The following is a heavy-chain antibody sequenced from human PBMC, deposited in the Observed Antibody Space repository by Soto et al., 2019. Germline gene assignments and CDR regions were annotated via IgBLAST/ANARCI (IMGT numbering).Heavy chain of an antibody. CDR1: GKSVSTFY. D-gene: IGHD4-4*01. J-gene: IGHJ6*02. CDR3: ARGTDYTQLASYHYGMDV. CDR2: AYYRGSS. Sequence: SETLSLTCTVSGKSVSTFYWSWIRQPPGKGLEGMGQAYYRGSSNYDPSLKSRVTLSVDMSKTQVSLRLTSVTAAAPAVYYCARGTDYTQLASYHYGMDVRGQGTSIPVSS. V-gene: IGHV4-59*02.